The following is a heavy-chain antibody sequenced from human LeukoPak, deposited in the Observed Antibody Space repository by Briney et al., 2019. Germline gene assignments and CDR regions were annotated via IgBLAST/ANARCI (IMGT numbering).Heavy chain of an antibody. J-gene: IGHJ6*03. Sequence: ASVKVSCKASGGTFSSYAISWVRQAPGQGLEWMGGIIPIFGTANYAQKFQGRVTITADKSTSTAYMELSSLRSEDTAVYYCARVGGTTIQYYYYYYMDVWGKGTTVTVSS. CDR1: GGTFSSYA. CDR3: ARVGGTTIQYYYYYYMDV. CDR2: IIPIFGTA. D-gene: IGHD1-7*01. V-gene: IGHV1-69*06.